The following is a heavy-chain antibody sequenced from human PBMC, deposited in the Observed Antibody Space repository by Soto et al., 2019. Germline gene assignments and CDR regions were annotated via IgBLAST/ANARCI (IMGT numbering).Heavy chain of an antibody. Sequence: SETLSLTCAVYGGSFSGYYWSWIRQPPGKGLEWIGEINHSGSTNYNPSLKSRVTISVDTSKNQFSLKLSSVTAADTAVYYCARKYGDDAFDIWGQGTMVTVSS. V-gene: IGHV4-34*01. CDR3: ARKYGDDAFDI. J-gene: IGHJ3*02. D-gene: IGHD4-17*01. CDR1: GGSFSGYY. CDR2: INHSGST.